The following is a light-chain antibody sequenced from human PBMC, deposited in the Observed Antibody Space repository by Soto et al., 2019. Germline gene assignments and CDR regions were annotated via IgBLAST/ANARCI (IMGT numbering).Light chain of an antibody. CDR2: WSS. Sequence: DIVMTQSPDSLAVSLGERATINCKSSQSVLYSSSNKNYLAWYQQKPGQPPKLLIYWSSTLESGVPDRFSGSGSGTDFTLTISSLQAEDVAVYYCQQYYDTPSTFGPGTKVDLK. CDR1: QSVLYSSSNKNY. J-gene: IGKJ3*01. CDR3: QQYYDTPST. V-gene: IGKV4-1*01.